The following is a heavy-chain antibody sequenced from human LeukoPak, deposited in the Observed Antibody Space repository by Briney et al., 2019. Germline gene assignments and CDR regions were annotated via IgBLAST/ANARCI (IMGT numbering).Heavy chain of an antibody. V-gene: IGHV4-39*01. CDR2: IYYSGST. J-gene: IGHJ1*01. CDR3: ARRVRSTEYFQY. CDR1: GGSISSSSYY. Sequence: SEILSLTCTVSGGSISSSSYYWGWIRQPPGKGLEWIGSIYYSGSTNYNPSLKSRVTMSVDTSKNQFSLKLSSVTAADTAVYYCARRVRSTEYFQYWGQGTLVTVSS. D-gene: IGHD1-1*01.